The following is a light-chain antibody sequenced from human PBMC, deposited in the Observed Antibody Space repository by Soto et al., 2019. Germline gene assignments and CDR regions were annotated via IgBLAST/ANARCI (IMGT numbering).Light chain of an antibody. J-gene: IGKJ1*01. CDR2: GAS. V-gene: IGKV3-15*01. CDR1: QSVSIN. Sequence: EIVMTQSPATLSVSPGERATLSCRASQSVSINLAWYQQKPGQAPRLLIYGASTRATGIPARFSGSGSQTEFTLTNGRVQSEDFAAYHGQQYNSWPRTWKFGQGTKVDIK. CDR3: QQYNSWPRTWK.